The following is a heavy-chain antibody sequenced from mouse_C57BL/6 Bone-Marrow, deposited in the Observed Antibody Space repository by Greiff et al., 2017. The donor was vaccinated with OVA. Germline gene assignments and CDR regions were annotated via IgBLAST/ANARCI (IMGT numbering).Heavy chain of an antibody. CDR1: GYAFSSYW. Sequence: VKVVESGAELVKPGASVKISCKASGYAFSSYWMNWVKQRPGKGLEWIGQIYPGDGDTNYNGKFKGKATLTADKSSSTAYMQLSSLTSEDSAVYFCARRAAQKTWFAYWGQGTLVTVSA. CDR3: ARRAAQKTWFAY. D-gene: IGHD3-2*02. V-gene: IGHV1-80*01. CDR2: IYPGDGDT. J-gene: IGHJ3*01.